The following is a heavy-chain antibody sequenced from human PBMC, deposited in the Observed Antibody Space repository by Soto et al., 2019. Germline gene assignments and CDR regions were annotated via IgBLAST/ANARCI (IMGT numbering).Heavy chain of an antibody. CDR1: GGNFSSYT. CDR2: IIPLLGIA. Sequence: QVQLVQSGAEVKKPGSSVKVSCKASGGNFSSYTISWVRQAPGQGLEWMGRIIPLLGIANYAQKFQGRVTITADKSTSTAYMELSSLRSEDTAVYYFARDFDYSAQGYHYWGQGTLVTVSS. V-gene: IGHV1-69*08. D-gene: IGHD4-4*01. J-gene: IGHJ4*02. CDR3: ARDFDYSAQGYHY.